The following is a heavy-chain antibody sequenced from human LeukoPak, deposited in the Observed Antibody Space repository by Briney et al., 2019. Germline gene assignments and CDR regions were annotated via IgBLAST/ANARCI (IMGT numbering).Heavy chain of an antibody. CDR3: ARSYCGGGSCGAFDI. Sequence: KPSETLSLTCTVSGGSISSYYWSWIRQPPGKGLEWIGYIYYSGNTNYNPSLKSRVTISVDTSENQFSLRLSSVTAADTAVYYCARSYCGGGSCGAFDIWGQGTMVTVSS. CDR2: IYYSGNT. D-gene: IGHD2-15*01. J-gene: IGHJ3*02. V-gene: IGHV4-59*01. CDR1: GGSISSYY.